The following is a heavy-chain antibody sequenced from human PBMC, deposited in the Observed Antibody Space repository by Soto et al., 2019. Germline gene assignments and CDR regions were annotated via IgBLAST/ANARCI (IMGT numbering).Heavy chain of an antibody. CDR3: ATGLLAAAPLNY. CDR2: TIPLSASA. V-gene: IGHV1-69*06. J-gene: IGHJ4*02. Sequence: QVQLVQSGAEVKKPGSSVKVSCRASGVTFSDYAISWVRQAPGQGLEWMGGTIPLSASAKFAQKFQGRVTITADKSTRTAYMELTSVRSEDTAVYYCATGLLAAAPLNYWGQGTLVTVSS. CDR1: GVTFSDYA. D-gene: IGHD6-13*01.